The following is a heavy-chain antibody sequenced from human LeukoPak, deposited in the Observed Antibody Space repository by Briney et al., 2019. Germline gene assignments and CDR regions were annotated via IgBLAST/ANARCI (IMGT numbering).Heavy chain of an antibody. CDR2: IYYSGST. V-gene: IGHV4-59*01. CDR3: ASGTTVTTDDAFDI. D-gene: IGHD4-11*01. Sequence: SETLSLTCTVSGGSISSYYWSWIRQPPGKGLEWIEYIYYSGSTNYNPSLKSRVTISVDTSKNQFSLKLSSVTAADTAVYYCASGTTVTTDDAFDIWGQGTMVTVSS. CDR1: GGSISSYY. J-gene: IGHJ3*02.